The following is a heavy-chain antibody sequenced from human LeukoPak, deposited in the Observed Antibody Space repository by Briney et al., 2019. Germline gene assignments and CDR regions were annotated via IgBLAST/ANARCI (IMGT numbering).Heavy chain of an antibody. V-gene: IGHV1-8*01. D-gene: IGHD6-19*01. CDR3: ARGQVGSSGWYYYYYYGMDV. J-gene: IGHJ6*02. CDR2: MNPNSGNT. CDR1: GYTFTSYD. Sequence: ASVKVSCKASGYTFTSYDINWVRQATGQGLEWMGWMNPNSGNTGYARKFQGRVTMTRNTSISTAYMELSSLRSEDTAVYYCARGQVGSSGWYYYYYYGMDVWGQGTTVTVSS.